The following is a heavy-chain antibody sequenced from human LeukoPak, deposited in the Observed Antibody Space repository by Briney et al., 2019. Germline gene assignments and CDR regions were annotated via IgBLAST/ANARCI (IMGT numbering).Heavy chain of an antibody. J-gene: IGHJ3*02. CDR3: ARGFEKDAFDI. Sequence: SETLSLTCTVSGGSISSGGYYWSWIRQHPGKGLEWIGYIYYSGSTYYNPSLKSRVTISVGTSKNQFSLKLSSVTAADTAVYYCARGFEKDAFDIWGQGTMVTVSS. CDR1: GGSISSGGYY. V-gene: IGHV4-31*03. CDR2: IYYSGST.